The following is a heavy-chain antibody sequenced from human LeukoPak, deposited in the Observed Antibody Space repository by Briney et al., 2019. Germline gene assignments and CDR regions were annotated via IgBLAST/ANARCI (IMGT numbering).Heavy chain of an antibody. D-gene: IGHD3-22*01. V-gene: IGHV3-30*18. J-gene: IGHJ4*02. Sequence: PGRSLRLSCAASGFTFSTYGMHWVRQAPGKGLEWVAVISYDGSNKYYADSVKGRFTISRDNSKNTLYLQMNSLRAEDTAVYYCAKGHYDSSGYWLDYWGQGTLVTVSS. CDR3: AKGHYDSSGYWLDY. CDR2: ISYDGSNK. CDR1: GFTFSTYG.